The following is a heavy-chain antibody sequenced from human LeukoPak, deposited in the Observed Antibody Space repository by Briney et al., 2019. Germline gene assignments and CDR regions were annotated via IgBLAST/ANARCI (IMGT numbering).Heavy chain of an antibody. CDR3: AKERSPGLHDAFDI. CDR1: GFTFSSYA. J-gene: IGHJ3*02. V-gene: IGHV3-23*01. CDR2: VYGGGDKT. D-gene: IGHD3-10*01. Sequence: PGGSLRLSCAASGFTFSSYAMNWGRQAPGKGLEWVSVVYGGGDKTYDADSVKGRFAISRDNSKNTLYLQMNSLRVDDTAVYYCAKERSPGLHDAFDIWGQGTMVTVST.